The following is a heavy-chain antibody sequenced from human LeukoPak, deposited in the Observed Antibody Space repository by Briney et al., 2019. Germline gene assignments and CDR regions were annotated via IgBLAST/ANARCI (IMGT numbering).Heavy chain of an antibody. CDR3: ARQRWLVHNWFDP. CDR2: ISYSASA. V-gene: IGHV4-39*01. Sequence: SETLSLTCSVSGGSISSRSYYWGWIRHPPGKGLEWIGSISYSASAYYNPSLKSRVTISVDTSKNQFSLKLSSVTAADTALYYCARQRWLVHNWFDPWGQGTLVTVSS. J-gene: IGHJ5*02. CDR1: GGSISSRSYY. D-gene: IGHD6-19*01.